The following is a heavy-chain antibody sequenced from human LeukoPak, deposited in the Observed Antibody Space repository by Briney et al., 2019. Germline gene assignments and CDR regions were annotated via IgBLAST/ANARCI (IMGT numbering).Heavy chain of an antibody. D-gene: IGHD5-18*01. Sequence: GESLKISCKGSGYSFTRYWIGWVRQMPGKGLEWMGIIYPGDSDTRYSPSFQGQVTISADKSISTACLQSSSLKASDTAMYYCARHVTPGGYSYGGDFDYWGQGTLVTVSS. J-gene: IGHJ4*02. CDR1: GYSFTRYW. CDR2: IYPGDSDT. CDR3: ARHVTPGGYSYGGDFDY. V-gene: IGHV5-51*01.